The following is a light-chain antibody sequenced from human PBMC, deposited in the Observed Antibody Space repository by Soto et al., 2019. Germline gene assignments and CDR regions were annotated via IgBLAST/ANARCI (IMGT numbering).Light chain of an antibody. Sequence: DIQMTQSPSSLSASVGDRVTITCRASQTISSYLNWYQQNPGKAPKLLIYAASSLQSGVPSRFSGSGSGTGFTLTISSLQPEDFATYYCQQSSNIPYTFGQGTKLEIK. CDR3: QQSSNIPYT. J-gene: IGKJ2*01. V-gene: IGKV1-39*01. CDR2: AAS. CDR1: QTISSY.